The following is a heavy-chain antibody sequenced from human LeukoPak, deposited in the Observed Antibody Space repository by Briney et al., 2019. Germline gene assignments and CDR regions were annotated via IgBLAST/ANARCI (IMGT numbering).Heavy chain of an antibody. Sequence: GGSLRLSCAASGFTFSNYAIHWVRQAPGKGLEWVAVTSSDGSNKFFAESVKGRFSISRDNSWNTLDLQMNNLRAEDTAVYYCARVAPGGVPINYYMDVWGKGTTVTVSS. V-gene: IGHV3-30*01. CDR1: GFTFSNYA. D-gene: IGHD5-24*01. J-gene: IGHJ6*03. CDR3: ARVAPGGVPINYYMDV. CDR2: TSSDGSNK.